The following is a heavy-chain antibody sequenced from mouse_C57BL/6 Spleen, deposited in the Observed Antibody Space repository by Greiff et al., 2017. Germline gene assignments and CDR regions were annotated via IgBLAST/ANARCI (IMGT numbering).Heavy chain of an antibody. Sequence: EVMLVESGGGLVQPGGSLKLSCAASGFTLGDFYMYWVRQTPEKGLEWVAYISNGGGSTYYPDTVKGRFTISRDNAKNTLYLQMSRLKSEDTAMYYCARGGYYYGSSPYYFDYWGQGTTLTVSS. D-gene: IGHD1-1*01. CDR3: ARGGYYYGSSPYYFDY. J-gene: IGHJ2*01. CDR2: ISNGGGST. V-gene: IGHV5-12*01. CDR1: GFTLGDFY.